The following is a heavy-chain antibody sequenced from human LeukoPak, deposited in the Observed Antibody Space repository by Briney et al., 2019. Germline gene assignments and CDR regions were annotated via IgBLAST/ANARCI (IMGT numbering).Heavy chain of an antibody. Sequence: GGSLRLSCAASGFTFSTYSMNWVRQAPGKGLGWFSSITSPVGRMYYADSLKGRITISRDNARSTLYLQMNSLRAEDTAVYYCATDGRSSGWYGFDYWGQGILVTVSS. D-gene: IGHD6-19*01. J-gene: IGHJ4*02. CDR3: ATDGRSSGWYGFDY. CDR1: GFTFSTYS. CDR2: ITSPVGRM. V-gene: IGHV3-21*01.